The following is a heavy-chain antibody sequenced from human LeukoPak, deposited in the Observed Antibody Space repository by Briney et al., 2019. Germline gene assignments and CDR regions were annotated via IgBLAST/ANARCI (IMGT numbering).Heavy chain of an antibody. D-gene: IGHD2-21*01. V-gene: IGHV3-7*01. J-gene: IGHJ4*02. CDR3: ARDVAYSAFDY. CDR2: IRPDGSEG. CDR1: GITFSNSW. Sequence: GGSLRLSCTTSGITFSNSWMSWVRQAPGKGLEWVATIRPDGSEGYYADSVRGRSTISRDNSKNSFYLQMSSLRAEDTGVFYCARDVAYSAFDYWGQGTLVTVSS.